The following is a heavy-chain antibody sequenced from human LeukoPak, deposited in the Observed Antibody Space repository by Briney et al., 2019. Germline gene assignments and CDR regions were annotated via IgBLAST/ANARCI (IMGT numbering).Heavy chain of an antibody. J-gene: IGHJ5*02. CDR3: AREYSSSRWNWFDP. CDR2: MNPNSGNT. D-gene: IGHD6-6*01. CDR1: GYTFTSYD. V-gene: IGHV1-8*01. Sequence: ASVKVSCKASGYTFTSYDINWVRQATGQGLVWMGWMNPNSGNTGYAQKFQGRVTMTRNTSISTAYMELSSLRSEDTAVYYCAREYSSSRWNWFDPWGQGTLVTVSS.